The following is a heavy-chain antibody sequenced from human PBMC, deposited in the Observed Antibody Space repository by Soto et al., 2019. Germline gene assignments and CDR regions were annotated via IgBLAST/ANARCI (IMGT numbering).Heavy chain of an antibody. V-gene: IGHV3-53*01. D-gene: IGHD2-2*01. CDR3: ARDAAASYCSSTSCSGGFDP. J-gene: IGHJ5*02. CDR2: IYSDGGT. Sequence: GGSLRLSCAVSGFTVSSYYMNWVRQTPGKGLEWVSVIYSDGGTYYADSVKGRFTISRDNSKNTLYLQMNSLRAEDTAMYYCARDAAASYCSSTSCSGGFDPWGQGTLVTVSS. CDR1: GFTVSSYY.